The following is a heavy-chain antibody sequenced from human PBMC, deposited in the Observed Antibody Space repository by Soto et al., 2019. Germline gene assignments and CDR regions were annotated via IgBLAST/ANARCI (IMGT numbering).Heavy chain of an antibody. Sequence: GESLKISCKCSGYSFTNYWIIWVRQMPGKGLEWMGRIDPSDSYTNYSPSFQGHVTISADKSISTAYLQWSSLKASDTAMYYCASTLSYYYGMDVWGQGTTVTVSS. V-gene: IGHV5-10-1*01. J-gene: IGHJ6*02. CDR1: GYSFTNYW. CDR3: ASTLSYYYGMDV. CDR2: IDPSDSYT.